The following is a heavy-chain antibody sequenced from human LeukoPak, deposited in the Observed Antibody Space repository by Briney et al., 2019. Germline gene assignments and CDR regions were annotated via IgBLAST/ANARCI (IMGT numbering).Heavy chain of an antibody. J-gene: IGHJ3*02. Sequence: PGRSLRLSCAASGFTFSSYAMHWVRQAPGKGLEWVAVISYDGSNKYYADSVKGRFTISRDYSKDTLYLQMNSLRAEDTAVYYCAKDQWARGADDAFDIWGQGTMVTVSS. D-gene: IGHD1-26*01. CDR1: GFTFSSYA. V-gene: IGHV3-30-3*01. CDR3: AKDQWARGADDAFDI. CDR2: ISYDGSNK.